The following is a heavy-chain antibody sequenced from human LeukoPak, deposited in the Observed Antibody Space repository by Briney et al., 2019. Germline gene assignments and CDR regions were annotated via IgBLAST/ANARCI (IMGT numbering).Heavy chain of an antibody. D-gene: IGHD3-9*01. Sequence: KPSETLSLTCSVSGGSISTYYWSWIRQPAGKGLEWIGRVYRSGNTNYNPSLQSRVTMSVDTSKNQISLRLRSVIAADTAVYYCARDDFEHSVHYGMDVWGQGTAVTVSS. CDR1: GGSISTYY. J-gene: IGHJ6*02. CDR2: VYRSGNT. V-gene: IGHV4-4*07. CDR3: ARDDFEHSVHYGMDV.